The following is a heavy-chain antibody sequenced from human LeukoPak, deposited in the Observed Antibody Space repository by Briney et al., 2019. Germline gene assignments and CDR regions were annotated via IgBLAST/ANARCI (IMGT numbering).Heavy chain of an antibody. CDR2: ISSSGSTI. CDR1: GFTFSSYE. CDR3: ASSLVAGYYYYSYYYMDV. Sequence: GGSLRLSCAASGFTFSSYEMNWVRQAPGKGLEWVSYISSSGSTIYYADSVKGRFTISRDNAKNSLYLQMNSLRDEDTAVYYCASSLVAGYYYYSYYYMDVWGKGTTVTVSS. J-gene: IGHJ6*03. V-gene: IGHV3-48*03. D-gene: IGHD5-18*01.